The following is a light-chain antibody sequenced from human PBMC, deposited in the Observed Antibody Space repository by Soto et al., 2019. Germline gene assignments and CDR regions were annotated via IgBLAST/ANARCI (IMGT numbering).Light chain of an antibody. Sequence: QSALTQPPSVSGAPGQRVTISCTGSSSNIGAGYDVHWYQQLPGTAPKLLIYGNSNRPSGVPDRFSGSKSGTSASLAITGLQAADEADYYCQSYDSSLSGSYVVFGGGTKLTVL. V-gene: IGLV1-40*01. J-gene: IGLJ2*01. CDR3: QSYDSSLSGSYVV. CDR1: SSNIGAGYD. CDR2: GNS.